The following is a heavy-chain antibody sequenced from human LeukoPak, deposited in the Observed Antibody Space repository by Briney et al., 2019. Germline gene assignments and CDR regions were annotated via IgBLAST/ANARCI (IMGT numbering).Heavy chain of an antibody. J-gene: IGHJ4*02. CDR1: GDPISNTNG. V-gene: IGHV4-4*02. CDR2: VDLLGRT. CDR3: AREGGPYRPLDY. Sequence: SEPESLTCGLSGDPISNTNGWTWVRQPPGKGLEWIGEVDLLGRTNKSPSRNSRVAISVGKSENHNSLWRTSVTGADTAVYYCAREGGPYRPLDYAGEGTLVTVPS.